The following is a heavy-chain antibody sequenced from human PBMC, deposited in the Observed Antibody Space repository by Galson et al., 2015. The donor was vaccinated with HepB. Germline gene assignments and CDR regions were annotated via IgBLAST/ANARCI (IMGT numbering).Heavy chain of an antibody. D-gene: IGHD3-3*01. CDR1: GYTFTDYS. CDR3: ARETYYDFWSGPYYFDY. V-gene: IGHV1-2*06. J-gene: IGHJ4*02. CDR2: INPNSGVA. Sequence: SVKVSCKASGYTFTDYSMHWVRQAPGQGLEWVGRINPNSGVANYAQKFQGRVTVTRDTSISTVYMQLSSLRTDDTAVYYCARETYYDFWSGPYYFDYWGQGTLVTVSS.